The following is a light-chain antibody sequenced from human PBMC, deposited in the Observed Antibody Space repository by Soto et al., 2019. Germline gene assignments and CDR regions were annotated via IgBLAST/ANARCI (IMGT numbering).Light chain of an antibody. J-gene: IGKJ4*01. Sequence: DIQMTQSPSSVSASVGDRVTITCRASQGISNWLAWYQQQPGRAPKLLIYGAYTLQTGVPSRFSGGRSGTHFTLIISSLQPEDFATYYCQQTNTFFPLTFGGGTRVEIK. CDR2: GAY. CDR1: QGISNW. CDR3: QQTNTFFPLT. V-gene: IGKV1-12*01.